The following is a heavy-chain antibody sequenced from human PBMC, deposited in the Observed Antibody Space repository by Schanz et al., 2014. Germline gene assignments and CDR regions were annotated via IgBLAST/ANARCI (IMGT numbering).Heavy chain of an antibody. V-gene: IGHV1-8*02. CDR2: MNPNSGNT. CDR1: GYTFTSYD. CDR3: ARATVTVGRYHDYMDV. D-gene: IGHD4-17*01. Sequence: QVQLVQSGAEVKKPGASVRLSCEASGYTFTSYDINWVRQAPGQGLEWMGWMNPNSGNTGYAQKFQGRVTMTRHTSISTAYMELSSLRSEDAVVYYCARATVTVGRYHDYMDVWGKGTTVTVSS. J-gene: IGHJ6*03.